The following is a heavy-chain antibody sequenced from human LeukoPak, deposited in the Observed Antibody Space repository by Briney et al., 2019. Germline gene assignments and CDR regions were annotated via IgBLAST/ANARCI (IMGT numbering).Heavy chain of an antibody. CDR1: GYSFTGYG. V-gene: IGHV1-18*01. Sequence: ASVKVSCKASGYSFTGYGITWVRQAPGQGLEWMGWISGYNGNTKYAQKFQGRVTMTTDTSTSTAYMELRSLRSDDTAVYYCARDYGGYPSYWGQGTLVTVSS. D-gene: IGHD4-17*01. CDR3: ARDYGGYPSY. CDR2: ISGYNGNT. J-gene: IGHJ4*02.